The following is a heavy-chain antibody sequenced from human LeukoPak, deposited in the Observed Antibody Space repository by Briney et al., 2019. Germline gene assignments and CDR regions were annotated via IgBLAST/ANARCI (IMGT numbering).Heavy chain of an antibody. J-gene: IGHJ4*02. V-gene: IGHV4-34*01. Sequence: SETLSLTCAVYGGSFSGYYWSWIRQPPGKGLEWIGEISHSGSTNYNPSLKSRVTISVDTSKNQFSLKLSSVTAADTAVYYCARTVGSGSYFSYWGQGTLVTVSS. D-gene: IGHD3-10*01. CDR2: ISHSGST. CDR1: GGSFSGYY. CDR3: ARTVGSGSYFSY.